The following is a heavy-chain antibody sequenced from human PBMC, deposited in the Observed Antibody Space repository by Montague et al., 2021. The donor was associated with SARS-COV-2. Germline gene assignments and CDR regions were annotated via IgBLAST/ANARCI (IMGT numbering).Heavy chain of an antibody. CDR1: GGSISSYY. CDR2: IYYSGST. Sequence: SETLSLTCTVSGGSISSYYWSWIRQPPGKGLEWIGYIYYSGSTNYNPSLKSRVTISVDTSKNQFSLKLSSATAADTAVYYCARHGLVRYYDWLSQNYGMDVWGQGTTVTVSS. V-gene: IGHV4-59*08. CDR3: ARHGLVRYYDWLSQNYGMDV. D-gene: IGHD3-9*01. J-gene: IGHJ6*02.